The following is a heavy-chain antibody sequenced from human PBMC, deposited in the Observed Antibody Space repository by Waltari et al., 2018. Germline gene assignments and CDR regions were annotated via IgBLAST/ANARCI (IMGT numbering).Heavy chain of an antibody. CDR2: IHPSGT. CDR1: GGSITTSGYY. J-gene: IGHJ5*02. V-gene: IGHV4-39*02. Sequence: QLQLQESGPGLVKPSETLSLTCTVSGGSITTSGYYWGWIRQPPGKGLEWIGSIHPSGTYYGTSLKNRVAISADTSKNLFSLRLNSVTAADTAVYFCAKRSFGVAFDPWGQGILVTVSS. D-gene: IGHD3-10*01. CDR3: AKRSFGVAFDP.